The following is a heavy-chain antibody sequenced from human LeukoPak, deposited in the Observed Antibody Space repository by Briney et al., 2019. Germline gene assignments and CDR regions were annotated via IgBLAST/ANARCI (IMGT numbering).Heavy chain of an antibody. J-gene: IGHJ5*02. CDR3: ARHNLGVNWFDP. D-gene: IGHD7-27*01. V-gene: IGHV4-39*01. CDR1: GGSISSSSYY. Sequence: SETLSLTCTVSGGSISSSSYYWDWIRQPPGKGLEWIGGIYYSGTTYYNPSLKSRVTISVDTSKNQFSLKLSSVTAADTAVYYCARHNLGVNWFDPWGQGTLVTVSS. CDR2: IYYSGTT.